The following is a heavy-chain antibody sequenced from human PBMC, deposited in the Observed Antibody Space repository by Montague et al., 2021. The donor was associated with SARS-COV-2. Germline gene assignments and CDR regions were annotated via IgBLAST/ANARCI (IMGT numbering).Heavy chain of an antibody. D-gene: IGHD3-3*01. CDR3: ARVGGITIFGVAQQYYYYMDV. Sequence: SETLSLTCTVSGGSISSYYWSWIRQPAGKGLEWIGRIYTSGSTNYSPSLKSRVTMSVDTSKNQFSLKLSSVTAADTAVYYCARVGGITIFGVAQQYYYYMDVWGKGTTVTVSS. CDR1: GGSISSYY. V-gene: IGHV4-4*07. J-gene: IGHJ6*03. CDR2: IYTSGST.